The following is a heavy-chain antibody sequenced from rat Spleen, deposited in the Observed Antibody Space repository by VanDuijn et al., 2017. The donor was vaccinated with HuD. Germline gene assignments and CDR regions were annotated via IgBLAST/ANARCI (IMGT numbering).Heavy chain of an antibody. V-gene: IGHV5-20*01. J-gene: IGHJ2*01. CDR3: TTGSSFDY. D-gene: IGHD1-2*01. Sequence: EVQLVESDGGLVRPGRSLKLSCAASGFIFSDHYVAWVRQAPTKGLEWVATINYDGSSTFYRDSVRDRFTISRDNAKSTLYLQMDSLRSEDTATYYCTTGSSFDYWGQGVMVTVSS. CDR2: INYDGSST. CDR1: GFIFSDHY.